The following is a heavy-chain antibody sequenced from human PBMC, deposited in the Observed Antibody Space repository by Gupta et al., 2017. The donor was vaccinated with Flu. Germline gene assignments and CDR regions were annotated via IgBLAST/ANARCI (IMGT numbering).Heavy chain of an antibody. V-gene: IGHV6-1*01. CDR3: ASWRFDS. CDR2: TYYRSNQWQT. CDR1: GDSVSSNNAA. Sequence: QVQLQQSGPRLVNPSQTLSLTCAISGDSVSSNNAAWNWIRHSSSRGLEFLGRTYYRSNQWQTEYAVSVKGRITINSDTSKNQFSLRLNSMTPEDTAVYYCASWRFDSWGQGTLVTVSS. J-gene: IGHJ4*02.